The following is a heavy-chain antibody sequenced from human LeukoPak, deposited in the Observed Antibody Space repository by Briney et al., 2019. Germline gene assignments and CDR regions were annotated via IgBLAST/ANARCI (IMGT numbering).Heavy chain of an antibody. CDR2: IYTSGST. Sequence: SETLPLTCTVSGGSISSYYWSWIRQPAGKGLEWIGRIYTSGSTNYNPSLKSRVTMSVDTSKNQFSLKLSSVTAADTAVYYCARAAIVVVPAAMALDAFDIWGQGTMVTVSS. CDR1: GGSISSYY. D-gene: IGHD2-2*01. V-gene: IGHV4-4*07. J-gene: IGHJ3*02. CDR3: ARAAIVVVPAAMALDAFDI.